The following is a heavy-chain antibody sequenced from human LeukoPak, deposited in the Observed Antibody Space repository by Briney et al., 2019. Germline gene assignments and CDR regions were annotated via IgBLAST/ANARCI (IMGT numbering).Heavy chain of an antibody. CDR3: AKDQVSGYYYYMAV. V-gene: IGHV3-33*06. CDR2: IWYDGSNK. Sequence: GGSLRLSCAASGFTFSSYGMHWVRQAPGKGLEWVAVIWYDGSNKYYADSVKGRFTISRDNSKNTLYLQMNSLRAEDTAVYYCAKDQVSGYYYYMAVWGKRTTVTVSS. J-gene: IGHJ6*03. CDR1: GFTFSSYG.